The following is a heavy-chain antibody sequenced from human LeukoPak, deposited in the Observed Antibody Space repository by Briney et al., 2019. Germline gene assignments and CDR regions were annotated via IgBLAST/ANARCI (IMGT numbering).Heavy chain of an antibody. Sequence: GGSLRLSCAASGFTFSSYSMNWVRQAPGKGLEWISYISSSGSPIYYADSVKGRFTISRDNAKNSLYLQMNSLRAEDTAVYYCARGRSGYYFDYWGQGTLVTVSS. D-gene: IGHD3-10*01. CDR3: ARGRSGYYFDY. CDR1: GFTFSSYS. V-gene: IGHV3-48*01. CDR2: ISSSGSPI. J-gene: IGHJ4*02.